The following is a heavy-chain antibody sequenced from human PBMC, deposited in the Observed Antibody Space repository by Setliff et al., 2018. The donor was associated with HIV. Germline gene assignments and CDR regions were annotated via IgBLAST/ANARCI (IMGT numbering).Heavy chain of an antibody. D-gene: IGHD3-16*01. Sequence: GGSLRLSCAASGFTFSSYSMNWVRQAPGKGLEWVSYISGSSDVIDYADSVKGRFTISRDNAKNSLYLQMNTLRVEDTAVYYCARGPYTIDYWGQGTLVTVSS. V-gene: IGHV3-48*01. J-gene: IGHJ4*02. CDR2: ISGSSDVI. CDR3: ARGPYTIDY. CDR1: GFTFSSYS.